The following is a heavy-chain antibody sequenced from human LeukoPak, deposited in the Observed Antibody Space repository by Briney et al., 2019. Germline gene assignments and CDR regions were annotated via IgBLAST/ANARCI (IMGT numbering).Heavy chain of an antibody. CDR1: GYTFTSYY. J-gene: IGHJ6*03. CDR2: INPSGGST. Sequence: ASVKVSCEASGYTFTSYYMHWVRQAPGQGLEWMGIINPSGGSTSYAQKFQGRVTMTRDMSTNTVYMELSSLRSEDTAVYYCARDPPYYYDTKDYMDVWGKGTTVTVSS. CDR3: ARDPPYYYDTKDYMDV. V-gene: IGHV1-46*01. D-gene: IGHD3-22*01.